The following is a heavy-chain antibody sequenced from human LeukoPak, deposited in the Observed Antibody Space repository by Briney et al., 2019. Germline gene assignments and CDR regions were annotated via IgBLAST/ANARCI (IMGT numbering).Heavy chain of an antibody. CDR2: INPSGGST. J-gene: IGHJ4*02. D-gene: IGHD3-9*01. CDR3: ARRYFDWLADY. CDR1: GYTFTSYY. Sequence: ASVKVSCKASGYTFTSYYMHWVRQAPGQGLEWMGIINPSGGSTSYAQKFQGRVTMTRDMSTSTVYMELSSLRSEDTAVYYCARRYFDWLADYWGQGTLVTVSS. V-gene: IGHV1-46*01.